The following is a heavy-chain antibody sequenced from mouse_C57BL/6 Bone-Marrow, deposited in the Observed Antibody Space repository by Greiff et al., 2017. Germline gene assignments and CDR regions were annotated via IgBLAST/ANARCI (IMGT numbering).Heavy chain of an antibody. CDR1: GYTFTSYW. V-gene: IGHV1-59*01. CDR3: AREDDYDSYYYAMDY. CDR2: IDPSDSYT. Sequence: QVQLKQPGAELVRPGTSVKLSCKASGYTFTSYWMHWVKQRPGQGLEWIGVIDPSDSYTNYNQKFKGKATLTVDTSSSTAYMQLSSLTSEDSAVYYCAREDDYDSYYYAMDYWGQGTSVTVSS. D-gene: IGHD2-4*01. J-gene: IGHJ4*01.